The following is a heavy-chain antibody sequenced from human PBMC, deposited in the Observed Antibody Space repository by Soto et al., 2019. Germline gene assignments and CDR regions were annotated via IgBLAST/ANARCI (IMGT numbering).Heavy chain of an antibody. D-gene: IGHD2-15*01. CDR2: ISNSGGST. CDR3: EDGIRDVRSVSAFLLNRSSDL. Sequence: PGKGLEWVSDISNSGGSTYYADSVKGRFTISRDNSENTLYLQMTSLRAEDIFFFQAEDGIRDVRSVSAFLLNRSSDL. V-gene: IGHV3-23*01. J-gene: IGHJ2*01.